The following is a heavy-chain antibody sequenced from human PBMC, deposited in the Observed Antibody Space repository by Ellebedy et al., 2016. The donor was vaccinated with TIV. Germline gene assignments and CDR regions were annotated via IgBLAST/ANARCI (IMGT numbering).Heavy chain of an antibody. CDR3: TRRGSALFREIDY. J-gene: IGHJ4*02. V-gene: IGHV3-23*01. Sequence: GESLKISCAASGFTFPNYAMIWVRQAPGKGLEWVSSVSGGGGNTFYADSVKGRFTISRDNSKNTLYLQINSLRAEDTAVYYCTRRGSALFREIDYWGQGTLVTVSS. CDR2: VSGGGGNT. CDR1: GFTFPNYA. D-gene: IGHD3-10*01.